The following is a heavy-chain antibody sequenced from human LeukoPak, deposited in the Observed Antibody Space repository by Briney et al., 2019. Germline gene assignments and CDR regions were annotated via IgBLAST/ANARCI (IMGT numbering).Heavy chain of an antibody. J-gene: IGHJ4*02. Sequence: ASVKVSCKVSGYTLTELSMNWVRQPPAKGLEWMGGFDPEDGETIYAQKFQGRVTVTEDTSTDTAYMELSSLRSEDTAVYYCARETGGYFDYWGQGTLVTVSS. D-gene: IGHD2-8*02. V-gene: IGHV1-24*01. CDR2: FDPEDGET. CDR1: GYTLTELS. CDR3: ARETGGYFDY.